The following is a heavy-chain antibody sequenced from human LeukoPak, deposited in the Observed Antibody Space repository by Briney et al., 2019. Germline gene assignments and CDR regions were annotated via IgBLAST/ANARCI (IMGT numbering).Heavy chain of an antibody. CDR3: ARERIGDDAFDI. Sequence: PGGSLRLSCAVSGFTFSSYEMNWVRQAPGKGLEWVSYISSSGSTIYYADSVKGRFTISRDNAKNSLYLQMNSLRAEDTAVYYCARERIGDDAFDIWGQGTMVTVSS. CDR2: ISSSGSTI. CDR1: GFTFSSYE. D-gene: IGHD2-15*01. J-gene: IGHJ3*02. V-gene: IGHV3-48*03.